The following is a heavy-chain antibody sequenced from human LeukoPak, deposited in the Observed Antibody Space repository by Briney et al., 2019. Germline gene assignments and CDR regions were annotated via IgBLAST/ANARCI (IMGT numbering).Heavy chain of an antibody. V-gene: IGHV4-4*02. D-gene: IGHD3-22*01. CDR2: IYHSGSI. Sequence: SGTLSLTCAVSGGSISSSNWRSWVRQPPGKGLEWIGEIYHSGSINYNPSLKSRVTISVDKSKNQFSLKLSSVTAADTAVYYCARVVYYYDSSGHNWFDPWGQGTLVTVSS. CDR1: GGSISSSNW. J-gene: IGHJ5*02. CDR3: ARVVYYYDSSGHNWFDP.